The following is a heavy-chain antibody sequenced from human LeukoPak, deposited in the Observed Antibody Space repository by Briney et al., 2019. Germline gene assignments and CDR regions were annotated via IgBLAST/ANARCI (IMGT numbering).Heavy chain of an antibody. J-gene: IGHJ4*02. D-gene: IGHD6-19*01. Sequence: GESLRISCKGSGYSFTSYWISWVRQMPGKGLEWMGRIDPSDSYTNYSPSFQGHVTISADKSISNAYLQWSSLKASDTAMYYCASQLYSSGWVDYWGQGTLVTVSS. V-gene: IGHV5-10-1*01. CDR2: IDPSDSYT. CDR1: GYSFTSYW. CDR3: ASQLYSSGWVDY.